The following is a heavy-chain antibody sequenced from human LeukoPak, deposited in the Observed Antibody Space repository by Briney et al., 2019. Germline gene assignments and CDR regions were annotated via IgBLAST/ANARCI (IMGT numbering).Heavy chain of an antibody. CDR2: INPNSGGT. CDR3: ARDWYCSSTSCYDYYGMDV. V-gene: IGHV1-2*02. J-gene: IGHJ6*02. Sequence: GASVKVSCKASGYTFTGYYMRWVRQVPGQGLEWMGWINPNSGGTNYAQKFQGRVTMTRDTSISTAYMELSRLRSDDTAVYYCARDWYCSSTSCYDYYGMDVWGQGTTVTVSS. CDR1: GYTFTGYY. D-gene: IGHD2-2*01.